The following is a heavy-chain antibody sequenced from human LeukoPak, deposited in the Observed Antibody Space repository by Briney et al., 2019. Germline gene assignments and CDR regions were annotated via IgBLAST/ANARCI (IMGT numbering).Heavy chain of an antibody. CDR1: GGSFSGYY. D-gene: IGHD6-13*01. CDR3: ARTNSSSWYLNWFDP. V-gene: IGHV4-34*09. CDR2: INHSGST. Sequence: SETLSLTCAVYGGSFSGYYWSWIRRPPGKGLEWIGEINHSGSTNYNPSLKSRVTISVDTSKNQFSLKLSSVTAADTAVYYCARTNSSSWYLNWFDPWGQGTLVTVSS. J-gene: IGHJ5*02.